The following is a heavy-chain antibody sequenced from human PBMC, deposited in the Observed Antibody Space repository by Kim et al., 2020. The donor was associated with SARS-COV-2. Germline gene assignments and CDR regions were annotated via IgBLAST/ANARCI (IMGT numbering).Heavy chain of an antibody. CDR2: INPNSGGT. J-gene: IGHJ1*01. V-gene: IGHV1-2*02. D-gene: IGHD6-13*01. CDR1: GYTFTGYY. Sequence: ASVKVSCKASGYTFTGYYMHWVRQAPGQGLEWMGWINPNSGGTNYAQKFQGRVTMTRDTSISTAYMELSRLRSDDTAVYYCARVAAAGEKYFQHWGQGTLVTVSS. CDR3: ARVAAAGEKYFQH.